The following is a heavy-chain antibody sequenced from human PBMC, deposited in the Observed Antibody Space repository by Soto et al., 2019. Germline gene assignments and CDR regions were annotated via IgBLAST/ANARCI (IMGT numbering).Heavy chain of an antibody. CDR1: GFSFSIFA. Sequence: EVQLLESGGGLVQPGESLRLSCAASGFSFSIFAMTWVRQAPGKGLEWVSVISGDGSHTYFADSVKGRFSISRDNSKNTLYLQMNSLRAEDTAVYYCAKKRVTGSWERDFDCWGQGTLVTVSS. V-gene: IGHV3-23*01. J-gene: IGHJ4*02. CDR3: AKKRVTGSWERDFDC. CDR2: ISGDGSHT. D-gene: IGHD2-21*02.